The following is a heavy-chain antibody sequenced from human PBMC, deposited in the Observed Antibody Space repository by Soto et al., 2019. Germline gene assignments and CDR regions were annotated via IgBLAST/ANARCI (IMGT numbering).Heavy chain of an antibody. Sequence: SETLSLTCTVSGGSVNTAPYHWSWIRQSPRNGLEWIENIYYTGSTNYNPSFESRVAISLDTSNNQFSLRLTSLTAADTAVYFCARDHHSYYDTSGYYPYFDFWGQGTLGTVSS. CDR2: IYYTGST. CDR3: ARDHHSYYDTSGYYPYFDF. CDR1: GGSVNTAPYH. D-gene: IGHD3-22*01. V-gene: IGHV4-61*01. J-gene: IGHJ4*02.